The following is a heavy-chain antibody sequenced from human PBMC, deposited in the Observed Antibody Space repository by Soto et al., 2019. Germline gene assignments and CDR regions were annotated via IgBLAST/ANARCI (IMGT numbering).Heavy chain of an antibody. CDR3: ARGRFLEWLVRRNDAFDI. CDR2: ISAYNGNT. CDR1: GYTFTSYG. D-gene: IGHD3-3*01. Sequence: ASVKVSCKASGYTFTSYGISWVRQAPGQGLEWMGWISAYNGNTNYAQKLQGRVTMTTDTSTRTAYMERRSMRSDDTAVYYCARGRFLEWLVRRNDAFDIWGQGTMVTVSS. V-gene: IGHV1-18*04. J-gene: IGHJ3*02.